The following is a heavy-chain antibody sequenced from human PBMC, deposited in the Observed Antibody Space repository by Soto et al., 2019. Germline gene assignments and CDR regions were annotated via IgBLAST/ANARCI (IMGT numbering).Heavy chain of an antibody. Sequence: GSLRLSCAASGFTFSSYAMHWVRQAPGKGLEGVAVISYDGSNKYYADSVKGRFTISRDNSKNTLYLQMNSLRAEDTAEYYCARDLKGAAAGPDEHYYYYYGMDVWGQGTTVTVSS. V-gene: IGHV3-30-3*01. CDR1: GFTFSSYA. CDR2: ISYDGSNK. J-gene: IGHJ6*02. D-gene: IGHD6-13*01. CDR3: ARDLKGAAAGPDEHYYYYYGMDV.